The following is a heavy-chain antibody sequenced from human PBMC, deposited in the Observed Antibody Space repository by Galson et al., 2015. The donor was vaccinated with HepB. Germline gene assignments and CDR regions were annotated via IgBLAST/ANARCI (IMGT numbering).Heavy chain of an antibody. J-gene: IGHJ4*02. CDR2: IYWDDDK. CDR1: EFSLTSSGVG. V-gene: IGHV2-5*02. Sequence: PALVKPTQTLTLTCSFSEFSLTSSGVGVGWIRQPPGKALEWLALIYWDDDKRYNPSLKSRLTITKVTSKNQVILTMTNMDPVDTATYFCAHSGDTYYFHSWDQGTLVTVSS. CDR3: AHSGDTYYFHS. D-gene: IGHD5-18*01.